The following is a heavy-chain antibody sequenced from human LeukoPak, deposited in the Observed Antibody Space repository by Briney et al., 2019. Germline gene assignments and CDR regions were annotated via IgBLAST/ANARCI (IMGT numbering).Heavy chain of an antibody. D-gene: IGHD5-12*01. Sequence: GASVTVSCKPSGYTFTTYYMHWVRQAPGQGLEWMGIINPSGGSASYAQKFQGRVTMSSDTSASTVYMEVTSLRSEDTAIYFCARGARGYDHFDYWGQGTLVSVPS. J-gene: IGHJ4*02. CDR1: GYTFTTYY. CDR2: INPSGGSA. V-gene: IGHV1-46*01. CDR3: ARGARGYDHFDY.